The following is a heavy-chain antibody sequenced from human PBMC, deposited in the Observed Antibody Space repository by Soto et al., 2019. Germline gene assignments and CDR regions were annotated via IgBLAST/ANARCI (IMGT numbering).Heavy chain of an antibody. CDR1: GYSFTSYW. CDR3: ARRGAVAGYYYYYGMDV. J-gene: IGHJ6*02. Sequence: GESLKISCKCSGYSFTSYWIGWVRKLPGKGLEWMGIIYPGDSDTRYSPSFQGQVTISADKSISTAYLQWSSLKASDTAMYYCARRGAVAGYYYYYGMDVWGQGTTVTVSS. CDR2: IYPGDSDT. V-gene: IGHV5-51*01. D-gene: IGHD6-19*01.